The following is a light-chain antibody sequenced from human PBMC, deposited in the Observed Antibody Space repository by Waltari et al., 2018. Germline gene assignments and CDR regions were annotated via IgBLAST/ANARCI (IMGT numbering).Light chain of an antibody. CDR1: SSDVGAYNY. CDR2: DVT. J-gene: IGLJ3*02. Sequence: QSALTQPASVSGSPGQSITLSCTGTSSDVGAYNYVFWYQQHAGKAPKLMIYDVTKRPSEGSTRFSGSKSGNTASLTIAGLQAEDEADYYCSSYTGRPIMVFGGGTKLTVL. CDR3: SSYTGRPIMV. V-gene: IGLV2-14*03.